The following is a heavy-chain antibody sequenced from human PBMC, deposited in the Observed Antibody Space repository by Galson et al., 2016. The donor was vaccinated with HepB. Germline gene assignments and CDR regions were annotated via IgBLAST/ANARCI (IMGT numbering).Heavy chain of an antibody. J-gene: IGHJ5*02. V-gene: IGHV4-30-2*01. Sequence: TLSLTCAVSGGSISSGGYSWSWIRQPPGKGLEWIGYIYHSGSTYYNPSLKSRVTISVDRSKNQFSLKLSSVTAADTAVYYCASSLRDRVRFDPWGQGTLVIVSS. CDR1: GGSISSGGYS. CDR3: ASSLRDRVRFDP. CDR2: IYHSGST. D-gene: IGHD2-15*01.